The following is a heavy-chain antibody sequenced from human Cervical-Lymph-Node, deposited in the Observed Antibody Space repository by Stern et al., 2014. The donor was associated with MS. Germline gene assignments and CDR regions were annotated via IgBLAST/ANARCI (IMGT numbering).Heavy chain of an antibody. D-gene: IGHD4-23*01. V-gene: IGHV1-3*01. CDR2: INHGKGNR. Sequence: QVQLVQSGAEVKKPGASVKVSCKTDGYNFTDYGIIWVRQAPGQRLEWMXSINHGKGNRRYSQKIQGRVTITRDTSASTAYMELSSLRSEDTAVYYCARTGTVVTSGYYYGMDVWGQGTTVTVSS. CDR1: GYNFTDYG. CDR3: ARTGTVVTSGYYYGMDV. J-gene: IGHJ6*02.